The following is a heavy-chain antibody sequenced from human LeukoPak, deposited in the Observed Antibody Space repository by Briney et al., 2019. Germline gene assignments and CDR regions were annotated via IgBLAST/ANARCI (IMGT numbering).Heavy chain of an antibody. J-gene: IGHJ5*02. V-gene: IGHV1-18*01. Sequence: GASVKVSCKASGYTFTTYAMNWVRQAPGQGLEWMGWISAYNGNTNYAQKLQGRVTMTTDTSTSTAYMELRSLRSDDTAVYYCARAGIVGATDWFDPWGQGTLVTVSS. D-gene: IGHD1-26*01. CDR1: GYTFTTYA. CDR3: ARAGIVGATDWFDP. CDR2: ISAYNGNT.